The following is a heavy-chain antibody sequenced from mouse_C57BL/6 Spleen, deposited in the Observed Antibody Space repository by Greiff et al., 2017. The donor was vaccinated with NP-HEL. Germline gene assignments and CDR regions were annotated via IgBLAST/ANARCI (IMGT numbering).Heavy chain of an antibody. CDR3: ARSGLYGSSFYAMDY. CDR1: GYTFTDYY. CDR2: IYPGSGNT. D-gene: IGHD1-1*01. J-gene: IGHJ4*01. Sequence: QVQLQQSGAELVRPGASVKLSCKASGYTFTDYYINWVKQRPGQGLEWIARIYPGSGNTYYNEKFKGKATLTAEKSSSTAYMQLSSLTSEDSAVYFCARSGLYGSSFYAMDYWGQGTSVTVSS. V-gene: IGHV1-76*01.